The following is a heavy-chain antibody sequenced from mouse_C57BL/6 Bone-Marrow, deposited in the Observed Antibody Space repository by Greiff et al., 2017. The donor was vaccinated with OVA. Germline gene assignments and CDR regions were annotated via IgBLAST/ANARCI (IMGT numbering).Heavy chain of an antibody. V-gene: IGHV1-5*01. Sequence: VQLQQSGTVLARPGASVKMSCKTSGYTFTSYWMHWVKQRPGQGLEWIGAIYPGNSDTSYNQKFKGKAKLTAVTSASTAYMELSSLTNEDSAVYYCTRSRYYGPWFAYWGQGTLVTVSA. CDR3: TRSRYYGPWFAY. J-gene: IGHJ3*01. CDR2: IYPGNSDT. D-gene: IGHD1-1*01. CDR1: GYTFTSYW.